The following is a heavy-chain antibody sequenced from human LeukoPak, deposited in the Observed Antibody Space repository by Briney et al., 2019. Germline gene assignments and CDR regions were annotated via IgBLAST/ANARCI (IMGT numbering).Heavy chain of an antibody. Sequence: ASVKVSCKASGGTFSSYAISWVRQAPGQGLEWMGRIIPILGIANYAQKFQGRVTITADKSTSTAYMELSSLRSEGTAVYYCARDTLYGSGSYSDYWGQGALVTVSS. CDR2: IIPILGIA. CDR3: ARDTLYGSGSYSDY. V-gene: IGHV1-69*04. D-gene: IGHD3-10*01. J-gene: IGHJ4*02. CDR1: GGTFSSYA.